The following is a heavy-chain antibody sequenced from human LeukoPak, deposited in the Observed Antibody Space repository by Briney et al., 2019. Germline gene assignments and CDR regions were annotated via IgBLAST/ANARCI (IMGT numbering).Heavy chain of an antibody. V-gene: IGHV4-4*02. CDR1: GDSMSSIDW. Sequence: SETLSLTCAVSGDSMSSIDWWSWVRQPPGKGLEWIGSIYYSGSTYYNPSLKSRVTISVDTSKNQFSLKLSSVTAADTAVYYCARDQGIRAFDIWGQGTMVTVSS. CDR2: IYYSGST. D-gene: IGHD3-3*02. J-gene: IGHJ3*02. CDR3: ARDQGIRAFDI.